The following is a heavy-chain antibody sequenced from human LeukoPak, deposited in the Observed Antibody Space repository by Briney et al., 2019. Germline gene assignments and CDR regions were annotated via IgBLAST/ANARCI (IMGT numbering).Heavy chain of an antibody. CDR3: ARGVGSPPPGY. J-gene: IGHJ4*02. Sequence: PSETLSLTCTVSGGSISSYYWSWIRQPPGKGLEWIGYIYYSGSTNYNPSLKSRVTISVDTSENQFSLKLSSVTAADTAVYYCARGVGSPPPGYWGQGTLVTVSS. V-gene: IGHV4-59*01. CDR1: GGSISSYY. CDR2: IYYSGST.